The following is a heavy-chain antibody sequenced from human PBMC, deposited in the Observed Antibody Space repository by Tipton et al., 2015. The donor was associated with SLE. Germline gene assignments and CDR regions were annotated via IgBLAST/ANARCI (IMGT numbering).Heavy chain of an antibody. CDR2: IYYSGST. Sequence: TLSLTCTVSGASISSHYWGWIRQPPGKGLEWIGSIYYSGSTYYNPSLKSRVTISVDTSKNQFSLKLSSVTAADTAVYYCARVVNWDWYFDLWGRGTLVTVSS. J-gene: IGHJ2*01. CDR1: GASISSHY. V-gene: IGHV4-39*07. D-gene: IGHD1-1*01. CDR3: ARVVNWDWYFDL.